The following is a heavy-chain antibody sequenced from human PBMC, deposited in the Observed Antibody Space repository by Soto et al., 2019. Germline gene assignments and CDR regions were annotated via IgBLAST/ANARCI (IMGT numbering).Heavy chain of an antibody. D-gene: IGHD2-2*01. Sequence: PSETLSLTCDIYCASFSGSYWTWIRQPPGKGLEWIEEINPSGITNYNPSLKSRVTISVDTSKNHFSLKLRSRTAADTAVYYCARGTLDRRLVVPAAIVYYYYGMDVWGQGTTVTVSS. CDR3: ARGTLDRRLVVPAAIVYYYYGMDV. J-gene: IGHJ6*02. V-gene: IGHV4-34*01. CDR1: CASFSGSY. CDR2: INPSGIT.